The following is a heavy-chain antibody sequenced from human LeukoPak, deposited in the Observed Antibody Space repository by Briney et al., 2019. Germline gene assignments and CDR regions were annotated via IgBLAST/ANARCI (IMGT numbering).Heavy chain of an antibody. D-gene: IGHD3-22*01. CDR3: ARFRRDYYDSSGYYLGAFDI. J-gene: IGHJ3*02. V-gene: IGHV4-38-2*02. CDR2: IYHSGST. Sequence: SETLSLTCTVSGYSISSGYYWGWIRQPPGKGLEWIGSIYHSGSTYYNPSLKSRVTISVDTSKNQFSLKLSSVTAADTAVYYCARFRRDYYDSSGYYLGAFDIWGQGTMVTVSS. CDR1: GYSISSGYY.